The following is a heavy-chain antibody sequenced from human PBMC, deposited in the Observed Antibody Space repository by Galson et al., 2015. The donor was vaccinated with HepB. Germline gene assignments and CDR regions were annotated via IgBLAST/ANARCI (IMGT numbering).Heavy chain of an antibody. V-gene: IGHV1-69*13. J-gene: IGHJ6*03. CDR2: IIPIFGTA. Sequence: SVKVSCKASGGTFSSYAISWVRQAPGQGLEWMGGIIPIFGTANYAQKFQGRVTITADESTSTAYMELSSLGSEDTAVYYCARGHPSGSNYYYYYMDVWGKGTTVTVSS. CDR3: ARGHPSGSNYYYYYMDV. CDR1: GGTFSSYA. D-gene: IGHD3-10*01.